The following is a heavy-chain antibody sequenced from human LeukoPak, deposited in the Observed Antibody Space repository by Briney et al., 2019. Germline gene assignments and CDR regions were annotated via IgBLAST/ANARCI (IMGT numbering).Heavy chain of an antibody. CDR2: IYYSGST. CDR3: ARTGPERYCSSTSCPFPPDYYMDV. D-gene: IGHD2-2*01. J-gene: IGHJ6*03. V-gene: IGHV4-31*03. CDR1: GGSISSGGYY. Sequence: PSETLSLTCTVSGGSISSGGYYWSWIRQHPGKGLEWIGYIYYSGSTYYNPSLKSRVTISVDTSKNQFSLKLSSVTAADTAVYYCARTGPERYCSSTSCPFPPDYYMDVWGKGTTVTVSS.